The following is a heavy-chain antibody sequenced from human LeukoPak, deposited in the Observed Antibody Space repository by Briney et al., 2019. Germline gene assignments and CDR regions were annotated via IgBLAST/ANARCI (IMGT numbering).Heavy chain of an antibody. V-gene: IGHV1-18*01. J-gene: IGHJ5*02. CDR1: GYTFTTYG. CDR2: ISAYNGNT. Sequence: ASVKVSCKASGYTFTTYGISWVRQAPGQGLEWMVWISAYNGNTNYAQNLQGRVTMTTDTSRSTAYMALRSLRSDDTAVYYWARDRATDREQNWFDPWGQGTLVTVSS. CDR3: ARDRATDREQNWFDP. D-gene: IGHD5-24*01.